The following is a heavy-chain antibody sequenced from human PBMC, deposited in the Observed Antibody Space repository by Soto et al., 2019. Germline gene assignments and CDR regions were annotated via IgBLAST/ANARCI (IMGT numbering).Heavy chain of an antibody. V-gene: IGHV2-26*01. Sequence: SGPTLVNPTGTLTLTCTVSGFSLSNARMGVSWIRQPPGKALEWLAHIFSNDEKSYSTSLKSRLTISKDTSKSQVVLTMTSMDPVDTATYYCARIEAALGTPFDYWGQGTLVTVSS. D-gene: IGHD2-15*01. CDR1: GFSLSNARMG. CDR3: ARIEAALGTPFDY. J-gene: IGHJ4*02. CDR2: IFSNDEK.